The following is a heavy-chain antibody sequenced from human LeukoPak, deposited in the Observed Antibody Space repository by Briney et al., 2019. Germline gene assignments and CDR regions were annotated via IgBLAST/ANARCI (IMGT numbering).Heavy chain of an antibody. CDR3: AKDQAYYYGSGSYGPDY. V-gene: IGHV3-30*02. J-gene: IGHJ4*02. CDR1: GFTFSSYG. Sequence: GGSLRLSCAASGFTFSSYGMHWVRQAPGKGLEWVAFIRYDGSNKYYADSVKGRFTISRDNSKNTLYLQMNSLRAEDTAVYYCAKDQAYYYGSGSYGPDYWGQGTLVTVSS. D-gene: IGHD3-10*01. CDR2: IRYDGSNK.